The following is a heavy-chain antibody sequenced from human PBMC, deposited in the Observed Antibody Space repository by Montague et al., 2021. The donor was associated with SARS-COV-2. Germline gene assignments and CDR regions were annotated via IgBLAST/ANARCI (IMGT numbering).Heavy chain of an antibody. CDR1: GGSFSGYY. CDR2: INHSGST. D-gene: IGHD2-2*01. V-gene: IGHV4-34*01. CDR3: ARARQDVVVPALGIGAYYYYYYMDV. J-gene: IGHJ6*03. Sequence: SETLSLTCAVYGGSFSGYYWSWIRQPPGKGLGWIGEINHSGSTNYNPSLKSRVTISVDTSKNQFSLKLSSVTAADTAVYYCARARQDVVVPALGIGAYYYYYYMDVGGKGTTVTVSS.